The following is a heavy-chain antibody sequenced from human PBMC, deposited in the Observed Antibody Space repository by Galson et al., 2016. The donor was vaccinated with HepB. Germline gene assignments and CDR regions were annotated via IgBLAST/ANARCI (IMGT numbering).Heavy chain of an antibody. CDR2: IIPMIGAE. CDR3: ARGRPLPLGELLKSYYFDY. J-gene: IGHJ4*01. D-gene: IGHD3-16*01. Sequence: SVKVSCKASGGTFSSHAISWVRQAPGQGPEWMGGIIPMIGAENYAQNFQGRATITADESTNTAYMALTSLRSDDTAVYYCARGRPLPLGELLKSYYFDYWGQGTLVTVSS. V-gene: IGHV1-69*13. CDR1: GGTFSSHA.